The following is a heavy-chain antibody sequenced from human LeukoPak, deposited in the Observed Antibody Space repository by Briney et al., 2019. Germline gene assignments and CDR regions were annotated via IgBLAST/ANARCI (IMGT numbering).Heavy chain of an antibody. CDR1: GGSISSSSYY. CDR2: INHSGST. Sequence: SETLSLTCTVSGGSISSSSYYWGWIRQPPGKGLEWIGEINHSGSTNYNPSLKSRVTISVDTSKNQFSLKLSSVTAADTAVYYCARLGAAAGTGWFDPWGQGTLVTVSS. D-gene: IGHD6-13*01. J-gene: IGHJ5*02. V-gene: IGHV4-39*07. CDR3: ARLGAAAGTGWFDP.